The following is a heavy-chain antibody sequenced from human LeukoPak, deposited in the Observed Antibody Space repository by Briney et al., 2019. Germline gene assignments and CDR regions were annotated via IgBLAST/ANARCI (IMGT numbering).Heavy chain of an antibody. CDR2: VYSGGST. CDR3: ATADSGSYYSGFDY. V-gene: IGHV3-66*01. J-gene: IGHJ4*02. CDR1: GFTVSSNY. D-gene: IGHD1-26*01. Sequence: PGGSLRLSCAASGFTVSSNYMSWVRQAPGKGLEWVSVVYSGGSTHYADSVKGRFTISRDNSKSTLYLHMNSLRAEDTAVYYCATADSGSYYSGFDYWGQGTLVTVSS.